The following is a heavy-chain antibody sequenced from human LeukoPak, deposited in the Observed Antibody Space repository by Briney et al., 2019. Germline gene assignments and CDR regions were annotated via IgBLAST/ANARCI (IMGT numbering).Heavy chain of an antibody. Sequence: GGSLRPSCAASGFTFSDYYMSWIRQAPGKGLEWVSYISSSGSTIYYADSVKGRFTISRDNAKNSLYLQMNSLRAEDTAVYYCARTPGSGSYYSPLHFDYWGQGTLVTVSS. CDR3: ARTPGSGSYYSPLHFDY. D-gene: IGHD3-10*01. V-gene: IGHV3-11*01. J-gene: IGHJ4*02. CDR1: GFTFSDYY. CDR2: ISSSGSTI.